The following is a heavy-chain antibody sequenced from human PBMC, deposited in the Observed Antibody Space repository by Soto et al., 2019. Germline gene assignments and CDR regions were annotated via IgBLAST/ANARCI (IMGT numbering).Heavy chain of an antibody. J-gene: IGHJ4*01. Sequence: ASVKVSCKASGYTFTSYGISWVRQAPGQGLEWMGWISAYNGNTNYAQKLQGRVTMTTDTSTSTAYMQLRSLRSDDTAVYYCARDGGYSHGQAPTYFDYWGHGTLVTVSS. CDR1: GYTFTSYG. CDR3: ARDGGYSHGQAPTYFDY. D-gene: IGHD5-18*01. V-gene: IGHV1-18*01. CDR2: ISAYNGNT.